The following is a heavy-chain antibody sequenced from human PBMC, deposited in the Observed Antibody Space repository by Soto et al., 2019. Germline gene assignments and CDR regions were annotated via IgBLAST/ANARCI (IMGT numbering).Heavy chain of an antibody. CDR3: AKQSGYYDSSGYPADY. Sequence: VGSLRLSCAASGFTFSSYAMSWVRQAPGKGLEWVSAISGSGGSTYYADSVKGRFTISRDNSKNTLYLQMSSLRAEDTAVYYCAKQSGYYDSSGYPADYWGQGTLVTVSS. J-gene: IGHJ4*02. V-gene: IGHV3-23*01. CDR1: GFTFSSYA. D-gene: IGHD3-22*01. CDR2: ISGSGGST.